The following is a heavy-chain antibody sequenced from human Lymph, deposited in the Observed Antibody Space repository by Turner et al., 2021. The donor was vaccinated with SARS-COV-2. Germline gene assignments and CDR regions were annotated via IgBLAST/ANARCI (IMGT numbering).Heavy chain of an antibody. Sequence: QVQLQDSGPGLGKPSGTLSLTCAVSGGSISSSNWWSWVRQPPGKGLEWIGKIYHSGNTNYNPSLTSRVTFSVDKSKNQFSLKLSSVTAADTAVYYCATKYCSGGSCSYFDYWGQGTLVTVSS. V-gene: IGHV4-4*02. CDR2: IYHSGNT. CDR1: GGSISSSNW. J-gene: IGHJ4*02. CDR3: ATKYCSGGSCSYFDY. D-gene: IGHD2-15*01.